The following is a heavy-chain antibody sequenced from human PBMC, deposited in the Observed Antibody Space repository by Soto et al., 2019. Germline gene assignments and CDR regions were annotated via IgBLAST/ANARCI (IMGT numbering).Heavy chain of an antibody. V-gene: IGHV3-48*02. J-gene: IGHJ4*02. D-gene: IGHD2-21*01. CDR2: ISSSSTI. Sequence: PGGSLRLSCAASGFTFSSYSMNWVRQAPGKGLEWVSYISSSSTIYYADSVKGRFTISRDNAKNSLYLQMNSLRDEDTAVYYCARDAYGGEFDYWGQGTLVTVSS. CDR1: GFTFSSYS. CDR3: ARDAYGGEFDY.